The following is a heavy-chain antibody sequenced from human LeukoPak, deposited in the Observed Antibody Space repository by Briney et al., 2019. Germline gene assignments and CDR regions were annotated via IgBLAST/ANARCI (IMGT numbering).Heavy chain of an antibody. V-gene: IGHV4-59*01. D-gene: IGHD3-16*01. CDR3: ARNDGDI. CDR1: GGSISSYY. Sequence: PSETLSLTCSVSGGSISSYYWSWIRQPPGKGLEWIGYTYYSGSTNYNPSLKSRVTISVDTSKNQFSLKLSSVTAADTAVYYCARNDGDIWGQGTMVTVSS. CDR2: TYYSGST. J-gene: IGHJ3*02.